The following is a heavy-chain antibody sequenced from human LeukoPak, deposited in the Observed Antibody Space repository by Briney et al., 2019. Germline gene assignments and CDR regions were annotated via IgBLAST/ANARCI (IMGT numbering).Heavy chain of an antibody. CDR1: GFTFSSYS. Sequence: GGSLRLSCAASGFTFSSYSMNWVRQAPGKGLEWVSSISSSSSYIYYADSVKGRFTISRDNAKNSLYLQMNSLRVGDTAVYYCARDQVSSWYLGNPDAFDIWGQGTMVTVSS. CDR2: ISSSSSYI. V-gene: IGHV3-21*01. D-gene: IGHD6-13*01. CDR3: ARDQVSSWYLGNPDAFDI. J-gene: IGHJ3*02.